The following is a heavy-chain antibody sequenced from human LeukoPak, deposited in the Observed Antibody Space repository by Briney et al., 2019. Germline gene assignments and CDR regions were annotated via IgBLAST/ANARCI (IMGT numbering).Heavy chain of an antibody. Sequence: SETLSLTCTVSGGSISSSSYYWGWIRQTPGKGLEWIGSIYYSGSTYYNPSLKSRVTISVDTSKNQFSVKLSSVTAADMAVYYCARTKTYYYDSSGYYYFDYWGQGTLVTVSS. CDR1: GGSISSSSYY. J-gene: IGHJ4*02. D-gene: IGHD3-22*01. CDR3: ARTKTYYYDSSGYYYFDY. CDR2: IYYSGST. V-gene: IGHV4-39*01.